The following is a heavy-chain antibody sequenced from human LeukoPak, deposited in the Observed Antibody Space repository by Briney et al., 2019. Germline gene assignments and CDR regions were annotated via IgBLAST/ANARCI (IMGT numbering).Heavy chain of an antibody. Sequence: ASVKVSCKASGYTFTGYYMHWVRQAPGQGLEWMGRINPNSGGTNYAQKFQGRVTRTSDTSISTAYMELSRLRSDDTAVYYCARDLVQRGNYYDSSGPLDYWGQGTLVTVSS. CDR3: ARDLVQRGNYYDSSGPLDY. J-gene: IGHJ4*02. V-gene: IGHV1-2*06. CDR1: GYTFTGYY. D-gene: IGHD3-22*01. CDR2: INPNSGGT.